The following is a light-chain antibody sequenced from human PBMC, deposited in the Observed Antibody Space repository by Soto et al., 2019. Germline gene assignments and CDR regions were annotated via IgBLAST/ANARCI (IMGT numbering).Light chain of an antibody. V-gene: IGKV1-5*03. CDR3: QHYNSYSEA. J-gene: IGKJ1*01. CDR1: QTISSW. CDR2: KAS. Sequence: DIQMTQSPSTLSGSVGDRVTITCRASQTISSWLAWYQQKPGKAPKLLIYKASTLKSGVTSRFSGSGYGTEFTLTISSLQPDDFATYYCQHYNSYSEAFGQGNKVDI.